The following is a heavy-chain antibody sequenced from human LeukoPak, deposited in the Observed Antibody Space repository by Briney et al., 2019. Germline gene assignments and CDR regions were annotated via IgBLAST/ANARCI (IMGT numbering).Heavy chain of an antibody. D-gene: IGHD4-11*01. V-gene: IGHV1-18*01. Sequence: ASVKVSCKASGYTFTSYGFSWVRQAPGQGLEWMAWISAYSGNTNYAQILQGRVTMTTDTSTSTAYMELRSLRSDDTAVYYCARGGDYSNYLLPRQYYFDYWGQGTLVTVSS. CDR1: GYTFTSYG. J-gene: IGHJ4*02. CDR3: ARGGDYSNYLLPRQYYFDY. CDR2: ISAYSGNT.